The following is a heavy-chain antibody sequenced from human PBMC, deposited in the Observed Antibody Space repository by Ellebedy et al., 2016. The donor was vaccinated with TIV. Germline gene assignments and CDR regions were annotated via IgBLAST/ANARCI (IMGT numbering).Heavy chain of an antibody. D-gene: IGHD4-17*01. J-gene: IGHJ4*02. CDR1: GHSLPEVS. Sequence: AASVKVSCTLSGHSLPEVSIYWVRQAPGKGLEYMGGFDPENGERVYTQNFQGRVSLTEDPSTKTAYMEMSSLRSEDTAEYYCVYNTVLWGQGTLVTVSS. CDR3: VYNTVL. CDR2: FDPENGER. V-gene: IGHV1-24*01.